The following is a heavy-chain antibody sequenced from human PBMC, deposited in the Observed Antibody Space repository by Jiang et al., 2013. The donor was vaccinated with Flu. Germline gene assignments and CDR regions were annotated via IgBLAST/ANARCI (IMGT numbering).Heavy chain of an antibody. Sequence: GSGLVKPSETLSLTCTVSGGSISSYYWSWIRQPPGKGLEWIGYIYYSGSTNYNPSLKSRVTISVDTSKNQFSLKLSSVTAADTAVYYCARHEFLCGGDCYSDAFDIWGQGTMVTVSS. D-gene: IGHD2-21*02. J-gene: IGHJ3*02. V-gene: IGHV4-59*08. CDR2: IYYSGST. CDR3: ARHEFLCGGDCYSDAFDI. CDR1: GGSISSYY.